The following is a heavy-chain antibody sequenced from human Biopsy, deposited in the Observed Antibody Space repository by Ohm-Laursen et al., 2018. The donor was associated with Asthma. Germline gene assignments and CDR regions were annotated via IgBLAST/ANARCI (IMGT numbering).Heavy chain of an antibody. CDR3: ARGDSSNWSHYYFDY. Sequence: LRLSCSVSGFAVSRDHMFWVRQAPGKGLEWVSVIYSGGTSHTADSVRGRFTISRDYSKNTLYLQMHSLRAEDTAVYYCARGDSSNWSHYYFDYWGQGTLVTVSS. CDR2: IYSGGTS. D-gene: IGHD3-22*01. J-gene: IGHJ4*02. V-gene: IGHV3-53*01. CDR1: GFAVSRDH.